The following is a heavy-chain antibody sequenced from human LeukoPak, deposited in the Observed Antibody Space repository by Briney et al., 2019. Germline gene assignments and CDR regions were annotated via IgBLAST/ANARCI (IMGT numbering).Heavy chain of an antibody. D-gene: IGHD3-22*01. CDR2: MSPSGSS. J-gene: IGHJ6*03. Sequence: SETLSLTCTVYGGSFSDYYWTWIRQTPGKGLEWIGEMSPSGSSNYNPSLKSRVTISVDTSKNQFSLKLSSVTAADTAVYYCARGRQDVNMIVVVMAGVSYYLDVWSKGPRSPSP. V-gene: IGHV4-34*01. CDR3: ARGRQDVNMIVVVMAGVSYYLDV. CDR1: GGSFSDYY.